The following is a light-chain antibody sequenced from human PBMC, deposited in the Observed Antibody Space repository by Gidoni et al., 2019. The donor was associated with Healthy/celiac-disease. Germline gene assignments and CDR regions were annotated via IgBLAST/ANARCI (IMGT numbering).Light chain of an antibody. V-gene: IGKV1-5*03. CDR1: QSPSSW. J-gene: IGKJ3*01. CDR2: KSS. Sequence: DIQMTQSPSTLSASVGDRVTITRRASQSPSSWLAWYEQKPGKAPKLTIYKSSSLESGVPSRFSGSGSGTEFTLTISGLQPDDFATYYCQQYNTLGTFCPGTKVDIK. CDR3: QQYNTLGT.